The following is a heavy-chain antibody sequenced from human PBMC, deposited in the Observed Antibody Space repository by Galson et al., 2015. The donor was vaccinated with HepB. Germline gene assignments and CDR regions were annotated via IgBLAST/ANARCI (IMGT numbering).Heavy chain of an antibody. CDR3: TRAASNPYDYVWGSSH. V-gene: IGHV1-69*13. D-gene: IGHD3-16*01. J-gene: IGHJ4*02. Sequence: SVKVSCKASGGGFITHGISWVRQAPGQGLEWMGGIIPIFGTANYAQNFQGRVAITADESSTTAYMKLSSLRFEDTAVYFCTRAASNPYDYVWGSSHWGQGTLVTVSS. CDR2: IIPIFGTA. CDR1: GGGFITHG.